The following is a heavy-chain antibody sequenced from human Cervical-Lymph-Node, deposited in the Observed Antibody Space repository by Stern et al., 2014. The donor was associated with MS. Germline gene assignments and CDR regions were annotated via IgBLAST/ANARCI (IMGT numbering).Heavy chain of an antibody. Sequence: EVQLVESGGGLVQPGGSLRLSCAASGFTFSSYAMHWVRQATGKGMESVSVISSNGGSTYYANSVKGRFTISRDNSKNTLYLHMGSLRVEDMAVYYCARVVTYCGGDCYGWYFDLWGRGTLVTVSS. CDR2: ISSNGGST. J-gene: IGHJ2*01. CDR3: ARVVTYCGGDCYGWYFDL. V-gene: IGHV3-64*01. CDR1: GFTFSSYA. D-gene: IGHD2-21*02.